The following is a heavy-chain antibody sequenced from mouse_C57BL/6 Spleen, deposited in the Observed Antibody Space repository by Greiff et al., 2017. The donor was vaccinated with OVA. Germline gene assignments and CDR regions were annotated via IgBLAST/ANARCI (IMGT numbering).Heavy chain of an antibody. CDR1: GYTFTSYW. CDR2: IDPSDSYT. CDR3: ARSWVTGSYCFDY. Sequence: QVQLQQPGAELVMPGASVKLSCKASGYTFTSYWMHWVKQRPGQGLEWIGEIDPSDSYTNYNQKFKGKSTLTVDKSSSTAYMQLSSLTSEDSAVYYCARSWVTGSYCFDYWGQGTTRTVSS. J-gene: IGHJ2*01. V-gene: IGHV1-69*01. D-gene: IGHD2-13*01.